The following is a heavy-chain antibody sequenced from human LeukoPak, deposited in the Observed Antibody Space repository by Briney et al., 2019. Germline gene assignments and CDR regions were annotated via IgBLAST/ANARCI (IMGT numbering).Heavy chain of an antibody. V-gene: IGHV1-8*01. D-gene: IGHD6-13*01. CDR2: MNPNSGNT. CDR1: GYTFTSYD. Sequence: GASVKVSCKASGYTFTSYDINWVRQATGQGLEWMGWMNPNSGNTGYAQKFQGRVTMTRNTSISTAYMELSSLRSEDTAVYYCARDPIAAAELIYYYYGMDVWGQGTTVTVSS. J-gene: IGHJ6*02. CDR3: ARDPIAAAELIYYYYGMDV.